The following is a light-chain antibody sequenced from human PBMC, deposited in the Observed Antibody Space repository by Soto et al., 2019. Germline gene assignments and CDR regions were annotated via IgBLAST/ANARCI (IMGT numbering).Light chain of an antibody. J-gene: IGLJ1*01. CDR2: NND. CDR1: SSNIGSNG. Sequence: SVLTQSPSASGTPGQRVTISCSGSSSNIGSNGANWYQHLPGTAPKLLIYNNDQRPSGVPDRFSGSKSGTSASLAISGLPSGDEADYYCAAWDHYLNGYVFAVGTKVTV. CDR3: AAWDHYLNGYV. V-gene: IGLV1-44*01.